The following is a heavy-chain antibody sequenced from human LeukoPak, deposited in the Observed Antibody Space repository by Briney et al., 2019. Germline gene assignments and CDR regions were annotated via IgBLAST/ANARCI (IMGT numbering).Heavy chain of an antibody. CDR2: IYTSGST. Sequence: RTSETLSLTCTVSGGSISSYYWSWIRQPAGKGLEWIGRIYTSGSTNYNPSLKSRVTMSVDTSKNQFSLKLSSVTAADTAVHYCARDVGLYSSSWYVDWGQGTLVTVSS. D-gene: IGHD6-13*01. J-gene: IGHJ4*02. CDR3: ARDVGLYSSSWYVD. V-gene: IGHV4-4*07. CDR1: GGSISSYY.